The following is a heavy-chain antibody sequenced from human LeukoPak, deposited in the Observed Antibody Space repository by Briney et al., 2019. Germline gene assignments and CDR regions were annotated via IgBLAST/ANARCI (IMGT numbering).Heavy chain of an antibody. Sequence: GGSLRLSCAASGFTFDDYAMHGVRQAPGKGLEWVSGISWNGGSIDYADSVKGRFTISRDNAKNSLYLQMNSLRVEDTALYYCAKGGWIQLTNWFDPWGQGTLVTVSA. CDR1: GFTFDDYA. V-gene: IGHV3-9*01. D-gene: IGHD5-18*01. J-gene: IGHJ5*02. CDR2: ISWNGGSI. CDR3: AKGGWIQLTNWFDP.